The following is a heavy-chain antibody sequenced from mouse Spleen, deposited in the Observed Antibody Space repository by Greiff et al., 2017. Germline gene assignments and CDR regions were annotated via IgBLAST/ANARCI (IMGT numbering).Heavy chain of an antibody. V-gene: IGHV5-9*01. Sequence: DVMLVESGGGLVKLGGSLKLSCAASGFTFSSYAMSWVRQTPEKRLEWVATISSGGGNTYYPDSVKGRFTISRDNAKNTLYLQMSSLKSEDTAMYYCARPLVYFDYWGQGTTLTVSS. CDR2: ISSGGGNT. CDR3: ARPLVYFDY. J-gene: IGHJ2*01. CDR1: GFTFSSYA.